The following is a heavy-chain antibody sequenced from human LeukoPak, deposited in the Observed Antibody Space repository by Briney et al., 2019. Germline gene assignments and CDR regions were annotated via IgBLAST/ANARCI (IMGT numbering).Heavy chain of an antibody. CDR1: GFIFSNYA. CDR3: ARGYCSSISCYVDY. V-gene: IGHV3-30*04. CDR2: ISYDGSNK. Sequence: GGSLRLSCAASGFIFSNYAIHWVRQAPGKGLEWVAVISYDGSNKYYADSVKGRLTISRDISKNTLYLQMNSLRAEDTAVYYCARGYCSSISCYVDYWGQGTLVTVSS. J-gene: IGHJ4*02. D-gene: IGHD2-2*01.